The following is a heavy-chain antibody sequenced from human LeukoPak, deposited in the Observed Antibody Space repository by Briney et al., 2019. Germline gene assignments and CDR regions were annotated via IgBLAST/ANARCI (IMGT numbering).Heavy chain of an antibody. Sequence: SETLSLTCTVSGVSISSSSYYWGWIRQPPGKGLEWIGSIYYSGSTYYNPSLKSRVTISVDTSKNQFSLKLSSVTAADTAVYYCARDTPTIVVVVAANRAFDYWGQGTLVTVSS. V-gene: IGHV4-39*07. CDR1: GVSISSSSYY. CDR2: IYYSGST. J-gene: IGHJ4*02. D-gene: IGHD2-15*01. CDR3: ARDTPTIVVVVAANRAFDY.